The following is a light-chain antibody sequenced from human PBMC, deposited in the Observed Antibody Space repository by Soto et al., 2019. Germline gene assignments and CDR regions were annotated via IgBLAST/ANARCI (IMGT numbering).Light chain of an antibody. V-gene: IGKV3-20*01. CDR1: HGISSSS. Sequence: EIVVTNSPGTLSLSPGERATVSCRASHGISSSSLAWYLQKPGQAPRLLIYGASNRATGIPDRFSGSGSGTDFTLTISRLEPEDSAIYYCQRYNNWVGTFGGRTKVDIK. J-gene: IGKJ4*01. CDR2: GAS. CDR3: QRYNNWVGT.